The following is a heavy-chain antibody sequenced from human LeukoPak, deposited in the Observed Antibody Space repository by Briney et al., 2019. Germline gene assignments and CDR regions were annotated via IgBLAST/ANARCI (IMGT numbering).Heavy chain of an antibody. D-gene: IGHD3-3*01. CDR2: IYTSGST. J-gene: IGHJ3*02. Sequence: PSQTLSLTCTVSGGSISSGSYYWSWIRQPAGKGLEWIVRIYTSGSTNYNHSLKSRVTISVYTSKNQFSLKLSSVTAADTAVYYCARATPFWSGYYTAFDIWGQGTMVTVSS. CDR1: GGSISSGSYY. CDR3: ARATPFWSGYYTAFDI. V-gene: IGHV4-61*02.